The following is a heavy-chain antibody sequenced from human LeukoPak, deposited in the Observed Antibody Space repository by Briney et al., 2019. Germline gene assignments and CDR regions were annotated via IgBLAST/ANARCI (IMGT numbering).Heavy chain of an antibody. Sequence: GRSLRLSCAASGFTFSSSGMHRGREAPGKGLGWVAVIWDDGSNKYYADSVKGRFTISRDNSKNTLYLQMNSLRAEDTAMYYCARERQQLAYFYYSGQGTLVTVSS. CDR1: GFTFSSSG. CDR2: IWDDGSNK. CDR3: ARERQQLAYFYY. D-gene: IGHD6-13*01. J-gene: IGHJ4*02. V-gene: IGHV3-33*01.